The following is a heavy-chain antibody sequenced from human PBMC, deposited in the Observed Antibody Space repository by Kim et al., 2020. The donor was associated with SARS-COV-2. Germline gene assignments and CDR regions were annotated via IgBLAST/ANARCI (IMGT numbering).Heavy chain of an antibody. CDR1: GFTFSSYD. J-gene: IGHJ2*01. Sequence: GGSLRLSCAASGFTFSSYDMHWVRQATGKGLEWVSAIGTAGDTYYPGSVKGRFTISRENAKNSLYLQMNSLRAGDTAVYYCARGEGSGYLGLCDFDLWGRGTLVTVSS. CDR2: IGTAGDT. V-gene: IGHV3-13*04. CDR3: ARGEGSGYLGLCDFDL. D-gene: IGHD3-3*01.